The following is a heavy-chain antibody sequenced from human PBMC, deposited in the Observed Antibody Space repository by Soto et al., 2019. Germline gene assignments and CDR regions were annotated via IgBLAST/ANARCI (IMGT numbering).Heavy chain of an antibody. V-gene: IGHV4-39*01. CDR1: GGSISSSSYY. CDR3: ARHVGGYYYYMDV. CDR2: IYYSGNT. J-gene: IGHJ6*03. Sequence: PSETLSLTCIVSGGSISSSSYYWGWIRQPPGKGLEWIGSIYYSGNTYYNPSLKSRVTISVDTFKNHFSLKLSSVTAADTAVYYCARHVGGYYYYMDVWGKGTTVTVPS. D-gene: IGHD2-15*01.